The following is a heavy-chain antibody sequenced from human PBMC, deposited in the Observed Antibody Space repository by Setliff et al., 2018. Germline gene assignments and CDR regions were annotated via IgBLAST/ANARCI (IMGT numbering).Heavy chain of an antibody. CDR1: GYSISSGYY. CDR2: IYHNGNS. Sequence: SETLSLTCSVSGYSISSGYYWGWIRQPPGKGLEWIGSIYHNGNSYYNPSLKSRVTISVDTSKNQLSLKLNSVTAADTAVYYCAKHRVRQLGILSWYFDLWGRGTRVTVSS. D-gene: IGHD7-27*01. J-gene: IGHJ2*01. V-gene: IGHV4-38-2*01. CDR3: AKHRVRQLGILSWYFDL.